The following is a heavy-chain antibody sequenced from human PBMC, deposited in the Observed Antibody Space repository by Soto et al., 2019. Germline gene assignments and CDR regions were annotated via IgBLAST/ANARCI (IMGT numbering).Heavy chain of an antibody. J-gene: IGHJ4*02. CDR2: ISASGDAT. V-gene: IGHV3-23*01. CDR3: AKKVTIYAVDPADF. CDR1: GFTFSDFG. D-gene: IGHD3-3*01. Sequence: SGGSLRLSCAASGFTFSDFGMSWVRQAPGKGLEWVSVISASGDATYYAASVKGRFTLSRDNSKNTLFLQMNSLTVADTAVYHCAKKVTIYAVDPADFWGQGTQVTVSS.